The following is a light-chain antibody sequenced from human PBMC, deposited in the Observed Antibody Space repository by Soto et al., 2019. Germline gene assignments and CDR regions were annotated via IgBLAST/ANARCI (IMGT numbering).Light chain of an antibody. J-gene: IGKJ1*01. Sequence: DIQLTLSPSSLSTSVGDTVTITCPASQSTSSWLAWYQQKPGKAPKVLIYDVSSLESGVPSRFSGSGSGTEFTLTISSLQPDDFATYYCQQYNTYSGTFGPGTKVDIK. CDR1: QSTSSW. CDR2: DVS. V-gene: IGKV1-5*01. CDR3: QQYNTYSGT.